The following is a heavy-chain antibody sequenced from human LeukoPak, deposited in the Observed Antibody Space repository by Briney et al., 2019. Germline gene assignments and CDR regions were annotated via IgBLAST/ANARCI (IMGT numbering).Heavy chain of an antibody. V-gene: IGHV3-11*01. CDR2: ISGSGDSK. Sequence: PGGSLRLSCAASGFTFSDYYMTWIRQAPGKGLEWLSYISGSGDSKFYADSVKGRFTISRDNAKNSLYLQMNSLRAEDTAVYYCARGTYSNYFFDYWGQGTLVTVSS. CDR3: ARGTYSNYFFDY. J-gene: IGHJ4*02. CDR1: GFTFSDYY. D-gene: IGHD4-11*01.